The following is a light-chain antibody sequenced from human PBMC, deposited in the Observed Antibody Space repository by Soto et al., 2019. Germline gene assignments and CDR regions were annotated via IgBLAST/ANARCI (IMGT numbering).Light chain of an antibody. V-gene: IGKV3-20*01. CDR1: ESISNSY. Sequence: EFVLTQSPGTLSLSPGERATLSCRASESISNSYLAWYQQKPGQAPRVLIYVASSRATGIPDRFSGSGSGTDFTLTISRLEPEDFAVYYCQQYGSSSWTFGQGTKVDIK. CDR3: QQYGSSSWT. CDR2: VAS. J-gene: IGKJ1*01.